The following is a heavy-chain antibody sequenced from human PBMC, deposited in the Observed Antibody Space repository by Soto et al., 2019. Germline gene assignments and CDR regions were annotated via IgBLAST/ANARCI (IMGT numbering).Heavy chain of an antibody. Sequence: QVQLVQSGAEVKKPGSSVKVSCKASGGTFSSYAISWVRQAPGQGLEWMGGIIPIFGTANYAQKFQGRVTITADKSTSTAYMELSSLRSEYTAVYYCARVRDIVVVPADTDYYYGMDVWGQGTTVTVSS. J-gene: IGHJ6*02. CDR2: IIPIFGTA. CDR1: GGTFSSYA. V-gene: IGHV1-69*06. CDR3: ARVRDIVVVPADTDYYYGMDV. D-gene: IGHD2-2*01.